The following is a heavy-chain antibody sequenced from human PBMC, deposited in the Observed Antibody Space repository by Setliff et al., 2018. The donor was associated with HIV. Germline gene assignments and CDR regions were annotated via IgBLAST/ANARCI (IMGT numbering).Heavy chain of an antibody. CDR3: ARGPPFAY. V-gene: IGHV4-39*07. Sequence: SETLSLTCTVSGGSFIGSSFQSTWIRQTPGKGLEWIADIAYSGTTMYTNYNPSLESRVIVSEDTSRDQFFLKLTSVTADDTAIYYCARGPPFAYWGPGLLVTVSS. J-gene: IGHJ4*02. CDR1: GGSFIGSSFQ. CDR2: IAYSGTTMYT.